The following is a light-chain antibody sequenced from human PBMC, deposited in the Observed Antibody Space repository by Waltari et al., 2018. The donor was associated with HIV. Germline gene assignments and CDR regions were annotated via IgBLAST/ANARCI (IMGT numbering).Light chain of an antibody. CDR2: AND. Sequence: QSVLTQPPSVSAAPGQRVTISCSGSSSNIGNNYVSWYQQLPGTAPKLIIFANDKRPSGIPDRLSGSRSGTSATLVITGVQTGDEANYYCGTWDARLTIGVFGGGTTLTVL. J-gene: IGLJ3*02. CDR1: SSNIGNNY. V-gene: IGLV1-51*01. CDR3: GTWDARLTIGV.